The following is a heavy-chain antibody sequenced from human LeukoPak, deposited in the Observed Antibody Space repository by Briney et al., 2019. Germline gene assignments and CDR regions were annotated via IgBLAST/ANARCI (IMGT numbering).Heavy chain of an antibody. CDR1: GGSISSGDYY. Sequence: PSGTLSLTCTVSGGSISSGDYYWSWIRQPPGKGLEWIGYIYHDGSTNYNPSLKSRVTMSVDTFKNQFSLKMSSVTAADTAVYYCARHQGSGRKHYYCMDVWGQGTTLTVSS. D-gene: IGHD1-26*01. V-gene: IGHV4-30-4*01. CDR3: ARHQGSGRKHYYCMDV. J-gene: IGHJ6*02. CDR2: IYHDGST.